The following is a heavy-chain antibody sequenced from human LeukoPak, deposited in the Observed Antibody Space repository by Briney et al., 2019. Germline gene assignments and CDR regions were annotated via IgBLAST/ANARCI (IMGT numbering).Heavy chain of an antibody. CDR2: ISWNSGSI. V-gene: IGHV3-9*01. CDR1: GFTFSSYA. CDR3: AKDVNPIKGYFDY. J-gene: IGHJ4*02. Sequence: GGSLRLSCAASGFTFSSYAMSWVRQAPGKGLEWVSGISWNSGSIGYADSVKGRFTISRDNAKNSLYLQMNSLRAEDTALYYCAKDVNPIKGYFDYWGQGTLVTVSS.